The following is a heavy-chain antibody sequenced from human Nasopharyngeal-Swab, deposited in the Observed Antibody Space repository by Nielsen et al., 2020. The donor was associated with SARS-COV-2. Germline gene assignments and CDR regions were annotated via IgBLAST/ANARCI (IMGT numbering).Heavy chain of an antibody. D-gene: IGHD3-22*01. CDR2: MNPNSGNT. CDR1: EYTFTSYD. Sequence: ASVKVSCKASEYTFTSYDINWVRQDTGQGLEWMGWMNPNSGNTGYTQKFQGRVTMTRNTSISTAYMKLSSLRSEDTAVYYCARPGRIDSSGYTRGFDPWGQGTLVTVSS. V-gene: IGHV1-8*01. J-gene: IGHJ5*02. CDR3: ARPGRIDSSGYTRGFDP.